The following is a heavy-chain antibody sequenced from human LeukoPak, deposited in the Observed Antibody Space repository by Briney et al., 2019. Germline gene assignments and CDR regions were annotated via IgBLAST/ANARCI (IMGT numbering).Heavy chain of an antibody. CDR3: ARAADTAMDYYYYGMDV. V-gene: IGHV3-21*01. CDR2: ISGSSSYI. D-gene: IGHD5-18*01. J-gene: IGHJ6*02. CDR1: GFTFSSYS. Sequence: GGSLRLSCAASGFTFSSYSMNWVRQAPGKGLEWVSSISGSSSYIYYADSVKGRFTISRDNAKNSLYLQMNSLRAEDTAVYYCARAADTAMDYYYYGMDVWGQGTTVTVSS.